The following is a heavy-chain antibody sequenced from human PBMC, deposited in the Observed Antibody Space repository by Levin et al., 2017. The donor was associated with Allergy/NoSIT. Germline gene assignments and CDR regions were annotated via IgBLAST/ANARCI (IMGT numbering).Heavy chain of an antibody. V-gene: IGHV3-11*05. D-gene: IGHD6-13*01. CDR1: GFTFSDYY. CDR2: ISSSSSYT. J-gene: IGHJ3*02. Sequence: LSLTCAASGFTFSDYYMSWIRQAPGKGLEWVSYISSSSSYTNYADSVKGRFTISRDNAKNSLYLQMNSLRAEDTAVYYCARDIAAAGTPIDAFDIWGQGTMVTVSS. CDR3: ARDIAAAGTPIDAFDI.